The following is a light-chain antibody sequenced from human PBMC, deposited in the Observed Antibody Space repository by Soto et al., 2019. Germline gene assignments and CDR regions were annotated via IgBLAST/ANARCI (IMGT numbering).Light chain of an antibody. J-gene: IGKJ2*01. Sequence: EMVLTQSPGTLSLSPGERASLSCRASRSFASSYLAWYQQKPGQAPRLLIYAASKRATGIPDRFSGSGSGTDFTLTINRLDPEASSVYYWQQYCSSPPYTFGQGTKLQIK. V-gene: IGKV3-20*01. CDR2: AAS. CDR1: RSFASSY. CDR3: QQYCSSPPYT.